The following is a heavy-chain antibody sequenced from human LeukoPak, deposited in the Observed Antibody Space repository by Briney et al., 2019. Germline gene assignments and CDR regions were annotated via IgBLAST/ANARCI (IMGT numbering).Heavy chain of an antibody. CDR3: ARDRAHAFDI. V-gene: IGHV1-2*02. CDR2: INPNSGDT. Sequence: ASVKVSCKASGYTFTGYYMHWVRQAPGQGLEWMGWINPNSGDTNYAQKLQGRVTMTTDTSTSTAYMELRSLRSDDTAVYYCARDRAHAFDIWGQGTMVTVSS. CDR1: GYTFTGYY. D-gene: IGHD3-10*01. J-gene: IGHJ3*02.